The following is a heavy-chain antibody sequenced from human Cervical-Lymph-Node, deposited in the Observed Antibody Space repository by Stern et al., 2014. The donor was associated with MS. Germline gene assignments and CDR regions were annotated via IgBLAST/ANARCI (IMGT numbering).Heavy chain of an antibody. CDR2: IHDSGST. V-gene: IGHV4-61*02. CDR1: GGSISSSGYY. CDR3: ATTRWDLFTWNWFDP. D-gene: IGHD1-26*01. Sequence: VQLVESGPGLVKPSQTLSLTCTVSGGSISSSGYYWSWIRQPADKGLEWIGRIHDSGSTYYNPSLKGRVTISMDTAKNQFSLKLPSGTAADTAVYYCATTRWDLFTWNWFDPWGQGTLVTVSS. J-gene: IGHJ5*02.